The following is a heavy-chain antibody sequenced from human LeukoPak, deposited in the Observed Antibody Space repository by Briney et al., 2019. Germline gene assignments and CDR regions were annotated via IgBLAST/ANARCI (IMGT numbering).Heavy chain of an antibody. D-gene: IGHD3-3*01. CDR2: IRSKAYGGTT. J-gene: IGHJ6*02. Sequence: PGRSLRLSCTASGFTFGDYAMSRVRQAPGKGLEWVGFIRSKAYGGTTEYAASVKGRFTISRDDSESIAYLQMNSLKTEDTAVYYCTRDKDFWSGPYYYYYYGMDVWGQGTTVTVSS. V-gene: IGHV3-49*04. CDR3: TRDKDFWSGPYYYYYYGMDV. CDR1: GFTFGDYA.